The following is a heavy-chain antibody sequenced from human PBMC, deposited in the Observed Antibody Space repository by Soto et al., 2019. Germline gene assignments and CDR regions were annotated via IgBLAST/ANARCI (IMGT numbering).Heavy chain of an antibody. D-gene: IGHD2-21*02. CDR2: ISYDGSNK. CDR1: GFTFSSYA. CDR3: ARDLRCPIGGNSNEFDY. Sequence: GGSLRLSCAASGFTFSSYAMHWVRQAPGKGLEWVAVISYDGSNKYYADSVKGRFTISRDNSKNTLYLQMNSLRAEDTAVYYCARDLRCPIGGNSNEFDYWGQGTLVTVSS. J-gene: IGHJ4*02. V-gene: IGHV3-30-3*01.